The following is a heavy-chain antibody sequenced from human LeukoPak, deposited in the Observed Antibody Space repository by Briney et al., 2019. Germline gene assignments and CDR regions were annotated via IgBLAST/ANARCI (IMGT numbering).Heavy chain of an antibody. CDR2: IKQDGSEK. V-gene: IGHV3-7*01. CDR3: ARYSLTYAFDI. CDR1: TFTSWNSW. Sequence: PLGSLRHSCAAPTFTSWNSWMSSVRQAPGKGLEWVSTIKQDGSEKFYVESVKGRFTISRDNAKKSLSLQMNSLGAEDTAVYYCARYSLTYAFDIWGQGTMVIVSS. D-gene: IGHD2-15*01. J-gene: IGHJ3*02.